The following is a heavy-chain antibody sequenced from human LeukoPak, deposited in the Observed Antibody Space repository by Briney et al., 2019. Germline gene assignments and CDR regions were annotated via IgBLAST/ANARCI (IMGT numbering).Heavy chain of an antibody. CDR3: TTEYYYDSPGVFDY. Sequence: GGSLRLSCAVSGFTFSNGWMSWVRQAPGKGLEWVGRIRSKTDGGTTDYGAPAKGRFTISRDDSRNTLYLQMNILKTEDTAVYYCTTEYYYDSPGVFDYWGRGTLVTVSS. D-gene: IGHD3-22*01. V-gene: IGHV3-15*01. CDR1: GFTFSNGW. CDR2: IRSKTDGGTT. J-gene: IGHJ4*02.